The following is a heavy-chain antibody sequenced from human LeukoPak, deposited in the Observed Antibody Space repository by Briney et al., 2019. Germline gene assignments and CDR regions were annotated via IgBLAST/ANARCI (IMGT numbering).Heavy chain of an antibody. CDR1: GFTFSSYS. D-gene: IGHD6-19*01. J-gene: IGHJ4*02. V-gene: IGHV3-21*01. CDR2: ISSSSSYI. CDR3: ARPLDVYSGPDY. Sequence: GXLRLSCAASGFTFSSYSMNWVRQAPGKGLEWVSSISSSSSYIYYADSVKGRFTISRDNAKNSLYLQMNSLRAEDTAVYYCARPLDVYSGPDYWGQGTLVTVSS.